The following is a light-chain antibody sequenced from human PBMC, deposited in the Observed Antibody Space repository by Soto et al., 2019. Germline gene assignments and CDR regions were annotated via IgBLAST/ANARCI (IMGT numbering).Light chain of an antibody. CDR2: DVS. CDR3: SSYTRSSTHVV. Sequence: QSALTQPASMSGSPGQSITISCAGTSSDVGGYIYVSWYQQHPGKAPKLMIYDVSNRPSGVSNRFSGSKSGNTASLTISGLQSEDEADYYCSSYTRSSTHVVFGGGTKLTVL. J-gene: IGLJ2*01. V-gene: IGLV2-14*01. CDR1: SSDVGGYIY.